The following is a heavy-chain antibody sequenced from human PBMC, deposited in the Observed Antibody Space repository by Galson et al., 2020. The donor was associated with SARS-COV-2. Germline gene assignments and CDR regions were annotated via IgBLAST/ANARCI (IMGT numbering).Heavy chain of an antibody. CDR2: ISHSETT. CDR1: GYSISSGYY. V-gene: IGHV4-38-2*02. Sequence: SETLSLTCAVSGYSISSGYYWGWIRQPPGKGLEWIGSISHSETTYNNPSLKSQITMSVDTSKNQFSLKLRSVTAADTAVYYCARERESYSSSWYRWFDPWGQGTLVTVSS. D-gene: IGHD6-13*01. CDR3: ARERESYSSSWYRWFDP. J-gene: IGHJ5*02.